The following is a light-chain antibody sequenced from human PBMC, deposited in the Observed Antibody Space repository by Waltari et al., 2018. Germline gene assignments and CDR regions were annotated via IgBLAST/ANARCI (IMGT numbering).Light chain of an antibody. CDR1: QGIDGA. V-gene: IGKV1D-13*01. Sequence: AIKLTQSPSPLSAPVGDPVPLTCRAGQGIDGALAGYQHKPGKTPHLLIHDASTLEPGVPIRFSGSGSGTDFALTIRSLQPEDFGTYYCQHYYNSPLAFGGGTRVE. CDR2: DAS. J-gene: IGKJ4*01. CDR3: QHYYNSPLA.